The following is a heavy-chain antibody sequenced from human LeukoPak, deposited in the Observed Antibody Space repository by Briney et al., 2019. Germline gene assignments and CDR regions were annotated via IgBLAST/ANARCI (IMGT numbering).Heavy chain of an antibody. CDR1: GFTFSSYA. J-gene: IGHJ6*02. Sequence: PGGSLRLYGVGSGFTFSSYAMRWVRQAPGKGLEWVSAVSGSGGSPYYADSVKGRFTISRDNSKSTLYLQMNSLRAEDTAVYYCAKFRVFEHQIMDVWGQGTTVTVSS. D-gene: IGHD6-13*01. CDR3: AKFRVFEHQIMDV. CDR2: VSGSGGSP. V-gene: IGHV3-23*01.